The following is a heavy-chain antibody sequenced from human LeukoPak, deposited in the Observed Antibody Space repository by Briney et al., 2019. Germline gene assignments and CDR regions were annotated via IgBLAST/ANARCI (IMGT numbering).Heavy chain of an antibody. CDR3: ATPRKYGAFDI. D-gene: IGHD1-14*01. V-gene: IGHV7-4-1*02. CDR2: INTNTGNP. CDR1: GYTFTSYG. Sequence: ASVKVSCKASGYTFTSYGISWVRQAPGQGLEWMGWINTNTGNPTYAQGFTGRFVFSLDTSVSTAYLQISSLKAEDTAVYYCATPRKYGAFDIWGQGTMVTVSS. J-gene: IGHJ3*02.